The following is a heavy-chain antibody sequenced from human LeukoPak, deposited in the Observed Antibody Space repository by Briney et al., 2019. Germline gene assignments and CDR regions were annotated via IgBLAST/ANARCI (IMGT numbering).Heavy chain of an antibody. Sequence: SVKVSSKASGGTFSSYAISWVRQAPGQGLEWMGGIIPIFGTATYAQKFQGRVTITADESTSTAYMELSSLRSEDTAVYYWARYRLGAYGSGSYDFDYWGQGTLVTVSS. J-gene: IGHJ4*02. CDR2: IIPIFGTA. D-gene: IGHD3-10*01. CDR1: GGTFSSYA. V-gene: IGHV1-69*13. CDR3: ARYRLGAYGSGSYDFDY.